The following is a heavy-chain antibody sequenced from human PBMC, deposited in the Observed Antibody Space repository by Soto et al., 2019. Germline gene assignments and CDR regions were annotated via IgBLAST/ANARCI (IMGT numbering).Heavy chain of an antibody. Sequence: QVQLVQSGAEVKKPGASVKVSCKASGYTFTSYGISWVRQAPGQGLEWMGWISAYNGNTNYAQKLQGRVTMTTDTSTSTAYMELRSLRSDDTAVYYCARDRTRYSYHPPSDGMDVWGQGTTVTVSS. CDR1: GYTFTSYG. CDR3: ARDRTRYSYHPPSDGMDV. CDR2: ISAYNGNT. J-gene: IGHJ6*02. D-gene: IGHD5-18*01. V-gene: IGHV1-18*01.